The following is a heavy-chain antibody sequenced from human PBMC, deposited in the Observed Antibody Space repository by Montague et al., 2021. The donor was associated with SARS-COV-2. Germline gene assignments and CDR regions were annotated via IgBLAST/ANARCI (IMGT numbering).Heavy chain of an antibody. CDR3: ARDTRITMIVVVQGYGMDV. D-gene: IGHD3-22*01. CDR1: GGSISSSSYY. J-gene: IGHJ6*02. V-gene: IGHV4-39*07. Sequence: SETLSPTRTVAGGSISSSSYYWGWIRQPPGKGLEWIGSIYYRGSTYYXPSLKSRVTISVDTSKNQFSLKLSSVTAADTAVYYCARDTRITMIVVVQGYGMDVWGQGTTVTVSS. CDR2: IYYRGST.